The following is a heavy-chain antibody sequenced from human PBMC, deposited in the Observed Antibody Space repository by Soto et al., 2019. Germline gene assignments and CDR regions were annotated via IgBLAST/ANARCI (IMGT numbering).Heavy chain of an antibody. J-gene: IGHJ4*02. CDR1: GGSISSSGYY. Sequence: PSETLSLTCTVSGGSISSSGYYWGWIRQPPGKGLEWIGTIYYSGSTYYNPSLKSRVTISVDTSKNQFSLKLSSVTAADTAVYYCARATGSSSLTTFDYWGQGTLVTVSS. D-gene: IGHD6-13*01. CDR2: IYYSGST. CDR3: ARATGSSSLTTFDY. V-gene: IGHV4-39*07.